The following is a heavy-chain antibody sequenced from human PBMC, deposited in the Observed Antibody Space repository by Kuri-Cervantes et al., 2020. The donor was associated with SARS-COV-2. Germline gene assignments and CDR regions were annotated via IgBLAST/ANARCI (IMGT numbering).Heavy chain of an antibody. CDR2: IYYSGST. V-gene: IGHV4-39*01. CDR1: GGSISSSSYY. J-gene: IGHJ5*02. CDR3: ARTQGVAARRGDHNWFDP. Sequence: ESLKISCTVSGGSISSSSYYWGWIRQPPGKGLEWIGSIYYSGSTYYNPSLKSRVTISVDTSKNQFSLKLSSVTAADTAVYYCARTQGVAARRGDHNWFDPWGRGTLVTVSS. D-gene: IGHD6-6*01.